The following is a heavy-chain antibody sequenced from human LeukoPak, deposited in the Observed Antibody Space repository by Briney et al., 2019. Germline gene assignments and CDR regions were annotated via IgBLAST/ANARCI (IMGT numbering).Heavy chain of an antibody. J-gene: IGHJ4*02. Sequence: GGSLRLSCAASGFSFHDYAMHWVRQAPGKGLEWVSGISWNSGSIGYADSVRGRFTISRDNAKNSLYLQMNSQRAEDTALYYCAKALATVTTAFDYWGQGTLVIVSS. D-gene: IGHD4-17*01. V-gene: IGHV3-9*01. CDR2: ISWNSGSI. CDR1: GFSFHDYA. CDR3: AKALATVTTAFDY.